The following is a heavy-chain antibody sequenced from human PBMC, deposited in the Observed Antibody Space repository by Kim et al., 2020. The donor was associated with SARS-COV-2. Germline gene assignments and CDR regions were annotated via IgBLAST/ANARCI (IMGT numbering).Heavy chain of an antibody. V-gene: IGHV6-1*01. D-gene: IGHD5-18*01. CDR1: GESVSSNNAA. CDR2: TYYRSKWYN. CDR3: VRGIQLWFNY. Sequence: SQTLSLTCAISGESVSSNNAAWNWIRQSPSRGLEWLGRTYYRSKWYNDYAVSVKRRITINPDTSKNQFSLQLNSVTPEDTAVYYCVRGIQLWFNYWGPGTLVTFSS. J-gene: IGHJ4*02.